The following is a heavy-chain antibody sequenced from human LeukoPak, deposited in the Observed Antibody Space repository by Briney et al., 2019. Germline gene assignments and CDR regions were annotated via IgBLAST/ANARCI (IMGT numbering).Heavy chain of an antibody. CDR2: ITGSGRGT. CDR1: GLTFSNYA. Sequence: GGSLTLSCTASGLTFSNYATTWVRQAPGKGLEWVSSITGSGRGTYYADSVKGRFSVSRDNSQNTVFLHMNSLRADDTALYYCSKDPNGDYVGAFGMWGRGTMVTVSS. V-gene: IGHV3-23*01. CDR3: SKDPNGDYVGAFGM. J-gene: IGHJ3*02. D-gene: IGHD4-17*01.